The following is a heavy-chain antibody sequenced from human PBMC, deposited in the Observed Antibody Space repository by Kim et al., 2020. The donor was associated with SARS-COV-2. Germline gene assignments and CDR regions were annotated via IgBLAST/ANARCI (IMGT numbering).Heavy chain of an antibody. CDR3: ARTYYDILTGYQTFDY. V-gene: IGHV4-4*02. D-gene: IGHD3-9*01. Sequence: SLKSRVTISVDKSKNQFSLKLSSVTAADTAVYYCARTYYDILTGYQTFDYWGQGTLVTVSS. J-gene: IGHJ4*02.